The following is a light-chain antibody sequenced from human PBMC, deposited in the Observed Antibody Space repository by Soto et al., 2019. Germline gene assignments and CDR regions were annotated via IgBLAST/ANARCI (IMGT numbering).Light chain of an antibody. CDR1: QSVSSSY. CDR3: QQSGTSPPVA. V-gene: IGKV3-20*01. J-gene: IGKJ4*01. Sequence: EIVLTQSPGTLSLSPGERATLSCRASQSVSSSYLAWYQQKPGQAPRLLIYGASSRATGIPDRFSGSGSGTDFTLTISRLEPEDFAVYYCQQSGTSPPVAFGGGTKVDIK. CDR2: GAS.